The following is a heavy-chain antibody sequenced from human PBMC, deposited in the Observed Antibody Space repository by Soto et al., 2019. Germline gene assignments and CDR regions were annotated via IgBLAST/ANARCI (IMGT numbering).Heavy chain of an antibody. CDR3: ARDGNSGYARDFDY. D-gene: IGHD5-12*01. CDR2: VSTTSSYI. J-gene: IGHJ4*02. Sequence: EVQLVESGGGLVTPGGSLRLSCAASGFTFSTYSMNWVRQAPGKGLEWVSSVSTTSSYIYYADSVKGRFTISRDNAKNSLYLQMNSLRAEDTAVYYCARDGNSGYARDFDYWGQGALVTVSS. CDR1: GFTFSTYS. V-gene: IGHV3-21*01.